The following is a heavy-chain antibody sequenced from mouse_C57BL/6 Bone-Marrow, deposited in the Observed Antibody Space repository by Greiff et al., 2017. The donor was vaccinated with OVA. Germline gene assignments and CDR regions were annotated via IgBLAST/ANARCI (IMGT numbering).Heavy chain of an antibody. J-gene: IGHJ2*01. CDR1: GYTFTSYW. CDR2: IDPSDSYT. CDR3: ARGNHPGGDY. V-gene: IGHV1-69*01. Sequence: QVQLKQSGAELVMPGASVKLSCKASGYTFTSYWMHWVKQRPGQGLEWIGEIDPSDSYTNYNQKFKGKSTLTVDKSSSTAYMQLSSLTSEDSAVYYCARGNHPGGDYWGQGTTLTVSS.